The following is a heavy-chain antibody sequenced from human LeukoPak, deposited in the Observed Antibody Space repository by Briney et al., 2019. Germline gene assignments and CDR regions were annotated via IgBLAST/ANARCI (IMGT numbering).Heavy chain of an antibody. J-gene: IGHJ1*01. CDR1: GGSFSGYY. D-gene: IGHD3-22*01. CDR3: ARGPHYYDSSGYYVYFQH. V-gene: IGHV4-34*01. Sequence: PSETLSLTCAVYGGSFSGYYWSWIRQPPGKGQEWVGEINHSGSTNYNPSLKSRVTISVDTSKNQFSLKLCSVTAADTAVYYCARGPHYYDSSGYYVYFQHWGQGTLVTVSS. CDR2: INHSGST.